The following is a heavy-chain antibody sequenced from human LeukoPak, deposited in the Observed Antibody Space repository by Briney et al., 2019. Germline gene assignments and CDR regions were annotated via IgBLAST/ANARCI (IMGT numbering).Heavy chain of an antibody. Sequence: SEPLSLTCTVSGGSISSSSYYWGWIRQPPGKGLECIGSIYYSGSTYYNPSLKSRVTISVDTSKNQFSLKLSSVTAADTAVYYCARHSFMVRGVIITGWFDPWGREPWSPSPQ. CDR1: GGSISSSSYY. J-gene: IGHJ5*02. V-gene: IGHV4-39*01. CDR3: ARHSFMVRGVIITGWFDP. D-gene: IGHD3-10*01. CDR2: IYYSGST.